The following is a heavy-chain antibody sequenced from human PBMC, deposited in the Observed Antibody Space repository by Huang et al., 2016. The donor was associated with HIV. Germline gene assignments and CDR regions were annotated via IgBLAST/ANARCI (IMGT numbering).Heavy chain of an antibody. CDR2: IYPGASDT. J-gene: IGHJ3*02. CDR3: ARQGVGDFVVEPTGLGAFDI. V-gene: IGHV5-51*01. D-gene: IGHD2-2*01. CDR1: GYTFNGYW. Sequence: EVQLVQSGAVVKKPGESLKISCKGSGYTFNGYWIGWVRQMPGKGLEWGGLIYPGASDTTSRPSFQGQVTISADKSISTAYLQWSGLKASDTAMYYCARQGVGDFVVEPTGLGAFDIWGQGTMVTVSS.